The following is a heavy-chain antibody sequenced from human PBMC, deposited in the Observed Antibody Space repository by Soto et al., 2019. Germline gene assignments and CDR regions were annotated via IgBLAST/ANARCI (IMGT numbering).Heavy chain of an antibody. Sequence: DVQLLESGGGLVQPGGSLRLSCAASGFTFSSYAMSWVRQAPGKGLEWVSAISGSGDRTYYADSVKGRFTISRDNSRNTLYMQMNSLRGEDTAVYFCAKMNGPPHWGQGTLVTVSS. CDR3: AKMNGPPH. CDR1: GFTFSSYA. J-gene: IGHJ4*02. D-gene: IGHD2-8*01. V-gene: IGHV3-23*01. CDR2: ISGSGDRT.